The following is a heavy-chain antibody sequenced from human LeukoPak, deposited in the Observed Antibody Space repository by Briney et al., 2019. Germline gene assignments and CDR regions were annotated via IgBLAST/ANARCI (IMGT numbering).Heavy chain of an antibody. Sequence: PGGSLRLSCAAYAFTCSTYWMNCYRQAPGKGLEGMSNINQDASEINYMDSVRGRFTISRDNAKNSLHLQMNSLRAEDTAFYYCATDRDNSDWQKRFYSWGQGTLVTVSS. J-gene: IGHJ4*02. D-gene: IGHD2-21*02. V-gene: IGHV3-7*01. CDR1: AFTCSTYW. CDR3: ATDRDNSDWQKRFYS. CDR2: INQDASEI.